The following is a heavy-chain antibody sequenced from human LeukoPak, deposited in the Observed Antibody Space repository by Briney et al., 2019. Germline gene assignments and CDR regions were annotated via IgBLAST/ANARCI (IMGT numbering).Heavy chain of an antibody. CDR3: ARDFPSCRGGSCYSDAFNI. CDR1: GGSISSNNW. Sequence: SGTLSLTCAVSGGSISSNNWWNWVRQPPGKGLEWIGEIYHSGSTNYNPSLKSRVTISVDKSKNQFSLKLSSVTVADTAAYYCARDFPSCRGGSCYSDAFNIWGQGTMVTASS. V-gene: IGHV4-4*02. CDR2: IYHSGST. D-gene: IGHD2-15*01. J-gene: IGHJ3*02.